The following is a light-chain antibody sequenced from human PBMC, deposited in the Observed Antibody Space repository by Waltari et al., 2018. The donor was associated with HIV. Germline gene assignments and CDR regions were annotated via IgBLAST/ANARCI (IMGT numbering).Light chain of an antibody. CDR3: SSYTSSSTRV. CDR1: RSDVGGYTY. J-gene: IGLJ3*02. V-gene: IGLV2-14*03. CDR2: DVS. Sequence: QSALTQPASVSGSPGQSITISCTGTRSDVGGYTYVSWYQQHPGKAPRLMIYDVSNRPLGVSNRFSGSKSGNTASLTISGLQAEDEADYYCSSYTSSSTRVFGGGTKLTVL.